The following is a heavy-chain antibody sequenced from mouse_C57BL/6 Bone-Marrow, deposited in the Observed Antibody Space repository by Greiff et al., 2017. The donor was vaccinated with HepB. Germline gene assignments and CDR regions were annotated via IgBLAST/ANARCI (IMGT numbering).Heavy chain of an antibody. CDR1: GYSFTGYY. CDR3: SRYPLPYWYFDV. Sequence: VQLQQSGPELVKPGASVKISCKASGYSFTGYYMNWVKQSPEKSLEWIGEINPSTGGTNYNQKFKTKATLTVDKSSSTAYMQFKSLTSEDSAVYYGSRYPLPYWYFDVWGTGTTVTVSS. CDR2: INPSTGGT. D-gene: IGHD2-1*01. J-gene: IGHJ1*03. V-gene: IGHV1-42*01.